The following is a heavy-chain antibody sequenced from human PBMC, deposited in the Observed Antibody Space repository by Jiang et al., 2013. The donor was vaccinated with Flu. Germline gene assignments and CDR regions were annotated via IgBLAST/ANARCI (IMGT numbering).Heavy chain of an antibody. CDR3: ARSRSGWYSPIDY. CDR2: TYYRSKWFN. D-gene: IGHD6-19*01. CDR1: GDSVSSNSAA. V-gene: IGHV6-1*01. J-gene: IGHJ4*02. Sequence: QTLSLTCVISGDSVSSNSAAWNWIRQSPSGGLEWLGRTYYRSKWFNDYAVSVKSRVIITPDTSKNQFSLQLNSVTPEDTAVYYCARSRSGWYSPIDYWGQGTLVTVSS.